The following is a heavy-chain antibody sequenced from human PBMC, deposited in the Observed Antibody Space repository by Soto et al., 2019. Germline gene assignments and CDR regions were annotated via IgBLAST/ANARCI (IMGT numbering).Heavy chain of an antibody. J-gene: IGHJ6*02. Sequence: VGSLRLSCAASGFTFSSYWMHWVRQAPGKGLVWVSRINSDGSSTSYADSVKGRFTISRDNAKNTLYLQMNSLRAEDTAVYYCARGGTYYDFWSGYYGYYYYGMDVWGQGTTVTVSS. D-gene: IGHD3-3*01. CDR1: GFTFSSYW. V-gene: IGHV3-74*01. CDR3: ARGGTYYDFWSGYYGYYYYGMDV. CDR2: INSDGSST.